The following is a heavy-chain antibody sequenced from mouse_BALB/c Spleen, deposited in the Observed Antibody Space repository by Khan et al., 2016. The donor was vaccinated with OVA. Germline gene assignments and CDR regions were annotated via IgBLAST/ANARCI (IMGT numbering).Heavy chain of an antibody. V-gene: IGHV1-26*01. Sequence: VQLKQSGPDLVKPGASVKMSCKASGYSFTNYYVNWVKQSHGKSLECIGRVNPNTGNTNYNQKFKGKAILIVDTSSSTAYMELRGLTSEDSAVYYCARGDDFFAYWGQGTLVTVSA. CDR3: ARGDDFFAY. J-gene: IGHJ3*01. D-gene: IGHD2-12*01. CDR1: GYSFTNYY. CDR2: VNPNTGNT.